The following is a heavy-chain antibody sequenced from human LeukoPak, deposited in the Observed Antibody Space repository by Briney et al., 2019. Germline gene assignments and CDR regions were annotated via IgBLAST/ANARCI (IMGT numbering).Heavy chain of an antibody. CDR2: ISGSGGST. CDR3: AKAGRPGVWDSSGYYYLDAFDI. CDR1: GFTFSSYA. J-gene: IGHJ3*02. Sequence: GGSLRLSCAASGFTFSSYAMSWVRQAPGKGLEWVSAISGSGGSTYYADSVKGRFTISRDNSKNTLYLQMNSLRAEDTAVYYCAKAGRPGVWDSSGYYYLDAFDIWGQGTMVTVSS. D-gene: IGHD3-22*01. V-gene: IGHV3-23*01.